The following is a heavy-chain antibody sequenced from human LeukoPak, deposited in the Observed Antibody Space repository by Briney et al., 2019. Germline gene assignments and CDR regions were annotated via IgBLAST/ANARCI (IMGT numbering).Heavy chain of an antibody. J-gene: IGHJ5*02. CDR3: ARGGGVRTGSGWRPGNWFDP. Sequence: SETLSLTCAVSGDSISSSHWWSWVRQSPGKGLEWIGEIYHSGNTNYNPSLKSRVAISLDKSSNQFSLRLTSVTAADTAVYYCARGGGVRTGSGWRPGNWFDPWGQGTLVIVSS. V-gene: IGHV4-4*02. CDR2: IYHSGNT. CDR1: GDSISSSHW. D-gene: IGHD6-19*01.